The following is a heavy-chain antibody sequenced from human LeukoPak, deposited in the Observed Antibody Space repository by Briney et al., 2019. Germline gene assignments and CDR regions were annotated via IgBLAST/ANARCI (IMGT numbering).Heavy chain of an antibody. J-gene: IGHJ6*02. CDR1: GFTFSSYA. CDR3: AKGANYYGSGSYYNGVDYYYGMDV. CDR2: ISGSGGST. V-gene: IGHV3-23*01. D-gene: IGHD3-10*01. Sequence: GGSLRLSCAASGFTFSSYAMSWVRQAPGKGLEWVSAISGSGGSTYYADSVKGRFTISRDNSKNTLYLQMNSLRAEDTAVYYCAKGANYYGSGSYYNGVDYYYGMDVWGQGTTVTVSS.